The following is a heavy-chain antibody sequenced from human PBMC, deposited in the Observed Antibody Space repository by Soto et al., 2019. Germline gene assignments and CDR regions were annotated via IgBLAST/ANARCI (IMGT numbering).Heavy chain of an antibody. V-gene: IGHV3-23*01. D-gene: IGHD2-2*01. CDR2: ISGSGGST. Sequence: GGSLRLSCAASGFTFSSYAMSWVRQAPGKGLEWVSAISGSGGSTYYADSVKGRFTISRDNSKNTLYLQMNSLRAEDTAVYYCAKGVVPAATYYYGMDVWGQGTTVTVSS. J-gene: IGHJ6*02. CDR1: GFTFSSYA. CDR3: AKGVVPAATYYYGMDV.